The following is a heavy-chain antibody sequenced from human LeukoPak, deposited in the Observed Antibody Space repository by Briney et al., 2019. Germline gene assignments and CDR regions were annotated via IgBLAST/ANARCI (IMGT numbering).Heavy chain of an antibody. D-gene: IGHD6-19*01. V-gene: IGHV3-33*01. CDR1: GFTFRSYG. Sequence: GGSLRLSCAASGFTFRSYGMHWVRQAPGKGLEWVAVIWYDGSNKYYADSVKGRFTISRDNSKNTLYLQMNSLRAEDTAVYYCAREAVAYYYGMDVWGQGTTVTVSS. CDR3: AREAVAYYYGMDV. CDR2: IWYDGSNK. J-gene: IGHJ6*02.